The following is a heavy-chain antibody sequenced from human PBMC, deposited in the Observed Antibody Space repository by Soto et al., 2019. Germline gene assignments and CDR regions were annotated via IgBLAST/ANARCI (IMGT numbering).Heavy chain of an antibody. J-gene: IGHJ4*02. D-gene: IGHD6-13*01. V-gene: IGHV1-69*01. CDR2: LIPILGTA. CDR1: RDSFNNYA. CDR3: ATSYGTSWYGDY. Sequence: QVQLVQSGAEVKKPGSSVKVSCKASRDSFNNYAVTWVRQAPGQGLEWMGGLIPILGTANYAQKFQGRVMITADESTSTAYMELNSLRSEDTAVYYCATSYGTSWYGDYWGQGTLVTVSS.